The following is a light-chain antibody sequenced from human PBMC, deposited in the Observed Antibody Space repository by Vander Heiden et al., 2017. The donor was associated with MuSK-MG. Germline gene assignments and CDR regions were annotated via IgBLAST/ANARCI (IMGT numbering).Light chain of an antibody. Sequence: QSALTQPASVSGSPGQSITISCTGTSSDVCTYNLVSWYQQHPDKAPSLIIYEGSKRPSGVSNRFSASKSGNTASLTISGLQAEDEADYHCCSYTGSGTWVFGGGTKLTVL. CDR2: EGS. V-gene: IGLV2-23*01. CDR3: CSYTGSGTWV. CDR1: SSDVCTYNL. J-gene: IGLJ3*02.